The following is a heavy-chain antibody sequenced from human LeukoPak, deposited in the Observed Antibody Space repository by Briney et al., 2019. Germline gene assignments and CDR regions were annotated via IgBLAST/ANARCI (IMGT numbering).Heavy chain of an antibody. D-gene: IGHD3-22*01. J-gene: IGHJ4*02. CDR1: GGSISSYY. V-gene: IGHV4-4*07. CDR3: ARGMMPYYYDSSGYYLDY. Sequence: SETLSLTCTVSGGSISSYYWSWIRQPAGKGLEWIGRIYTSGSTNYNPSLKSRVTMSVDTSKNQFSLKLSSVTAADTAVYYCARGMMPYYYDSSGYYLDYWGQGTLVTVSS. CDR2: IYTSGST.